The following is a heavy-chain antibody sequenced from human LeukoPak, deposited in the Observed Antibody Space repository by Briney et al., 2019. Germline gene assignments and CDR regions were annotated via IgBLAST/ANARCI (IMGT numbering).Heavy chain of an antibody. CDR1: GYSFTSYW. V-gene: IGHV5-51*01. CDR2: IYPGDSDT. CDR3: ARCGGDCYRDLDP. J-gene: IGHJ5*02. D-gene: IGHD2-21*02. Sequence: GESLEISCKGSGYSFTSYWIGWVRQMPGKGLEWMGIIYPGDSDTRYSPSFQGQVAISADKSISTAYLQWSSLKASDTAMYYCARCGGDCYRDLDPWGKGTWSPSPQ.